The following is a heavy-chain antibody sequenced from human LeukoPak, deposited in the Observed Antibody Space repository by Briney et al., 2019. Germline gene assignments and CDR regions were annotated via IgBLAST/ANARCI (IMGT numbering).Heavy chain of an antibody. V-gene: IGHV3-74*01. J-gene: IGHJ4*02. CDR3: ARATAVAGTDQ. Sequence: GGSLRLSCAASGFTFSSYWMHWVRQAPGKGLGWVARINSDGYSISYADSVKGRFTISRDNTKNTLYLHVNSLRVEDTAIYYCARATAVAGTDQWGQGTLVTVSS. CDR1: GFTFSSYW. D-gene: IGHD6-19*01. CDR2: INSDGYSI.